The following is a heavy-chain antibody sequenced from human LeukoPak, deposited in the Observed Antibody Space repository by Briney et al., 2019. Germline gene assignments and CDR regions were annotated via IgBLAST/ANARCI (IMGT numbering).Heavy chain of an antibody. CDR1: GGTFSSYA. Sequence: ASVKVSCKASGGTFSSYAISWVRQAPGQGLEWMGIINPSGGTTIYAQKFQGRVTVTRDMSTSTVYMELSSLRSEDTAVYYCARGGGRSTEGGVWYYYYYMDVWGKGTTVTVSS. CDR3: ARGGGRSTEGGVWYYYYYMDV. CDR2: INPSGGTT. V-gene: IGHV1-46*01. J-gene: IGHJ6*03. D-gene: IGHD3-16*01.